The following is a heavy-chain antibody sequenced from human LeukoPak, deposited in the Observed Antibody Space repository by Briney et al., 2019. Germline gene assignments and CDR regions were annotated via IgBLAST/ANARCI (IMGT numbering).Heavy chain of an antibody. Sequence: PSETLSLTCTVSGGSISSCYWSWIRQPPGKGLEWIGYIYYSGSTNYNPSLKSRVTISVDTSKNQFSLKLSSVTAADTAVYYCARAEAPYCGGDCYFWFDPWGQGTRVTVSS. CDR2: IYYSGST. D-gene: IGHD2-21*02. J-gene: IGHJ5*02. CDR1: GGSISSCY. V-gene: IGHV4-59*01. CDR3: ARAEAPYCGGDCYFWFDP.